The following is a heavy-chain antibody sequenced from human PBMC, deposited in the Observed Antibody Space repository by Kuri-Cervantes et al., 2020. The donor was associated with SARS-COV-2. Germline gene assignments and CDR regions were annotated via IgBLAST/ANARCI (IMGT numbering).Heavy chain of an antibody. CDR3: ARGEYCDFWSGLVDYYYYMDV. J-gene: IGHJ6*03. V-gene: IGHV1-8*03. CDR1: GYTFTSYD. D-gene: IGHD3-3*01. CDR2: MNPNSGNT. Sequence: ASVKVSCKASGYTFTSYDINWVRQATGQGLEWMGWMNPNSGNTGYAQKFQGRVTITADESTSTAYMELSSLRSEDTAVYYCARGEYCDFWSGLVDYYYYMDVWGKGTTVTVSS.